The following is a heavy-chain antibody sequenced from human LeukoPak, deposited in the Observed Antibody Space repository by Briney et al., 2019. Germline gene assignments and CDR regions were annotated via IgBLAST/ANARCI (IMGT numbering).Heavy chain of an antibody. CDR1: GYTFTGYY. CDR2: INPNSGGT. J-gene: IGHJ4*02. V-gene: IGHV1-2*02. Sequence: ASVKVSCKASGYTFTGYYMHWVRQAPGQGLEWMGWINPNSGGTNYAQKFQGRVTMTRDTSISTAYMELSRLRSDDTAVYYCARAIGGAAAGTLIDYWGQGTLVTVSS. D-gene: IGHD6-13*01. CDR3: ARAIGGAAAGTLIDY.